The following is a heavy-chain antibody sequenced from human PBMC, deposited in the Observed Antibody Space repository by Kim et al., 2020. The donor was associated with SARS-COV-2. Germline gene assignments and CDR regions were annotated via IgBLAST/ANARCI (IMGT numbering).Heavy chain of an antibody. Sequence: GGSLRLSCSASGFTFSSYAMHWVRQAPGKGLEYVSAISSNGGSTYYADSVKGRFTISRDNSKNTLYLQMSSLRAEDTAVYYCVKATAAADPDIWGQGTMVTVSS. CDR1: GFTFSSYA. V-gene: IGHV3-64D*06. CDR3: VKATAAADPDI. D-gene: IGHD6-13*01. J-gene: IGHJ3*02. CDR2: ISSNGGST.